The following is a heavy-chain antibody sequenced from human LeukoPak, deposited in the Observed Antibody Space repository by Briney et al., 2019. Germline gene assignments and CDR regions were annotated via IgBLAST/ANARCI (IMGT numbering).Heavy chain of an antibody. J-gene: IGHJ3*02. V-gene: IGHV3-7*01. CDR1: GFTFSSYW. CDR3: AREVLRYDAFDI. CDR2: IKQDGSEK. Sequence: GGSLRLSCAASGFTFSSYWMSWVRQAAGKGLEWVANIKQDGSEKYYVDSVEGRFTISRDNAKNSLYLQMNSLRAEDTAVYYCAREVLRYDAFDIWGQGTMVTVSS. D-gene: IGHD2-8*01.